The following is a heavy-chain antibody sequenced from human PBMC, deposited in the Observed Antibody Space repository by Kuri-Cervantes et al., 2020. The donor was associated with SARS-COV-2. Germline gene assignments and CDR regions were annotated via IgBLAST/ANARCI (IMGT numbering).Heavy chain of an antibody. J-gene: IGHJ4*02. CDR1: GVSISSYY. Sequence: SETLSLTCTVSGVSISSYYCSWIRQPPGKGLEWIGEINHSGSTNYNPSLKSRVTISVDTSKNQFSLKLSSVTAADTAVYYCARAQETTIFGVVAEFDYWGQGTLVTVSS. V-gene: IGHV4-34*01. CDR2: INHSGST. CDR3: ARAQETTIFGVVAEFDY. D-gene: IGHD3-3*01.